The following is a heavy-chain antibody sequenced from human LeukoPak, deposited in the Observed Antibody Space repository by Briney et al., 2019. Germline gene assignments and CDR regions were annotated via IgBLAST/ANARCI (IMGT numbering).Heavy chain of an antibody. D-gene: IGHD5-12*01. CDR3: AKADIDANRPDY. J-gene: IGHJ4*02. Sequence: PGGSLRLSCAASGFTFSDYYMSWIRQAPGKGLEWVSYASGRSIYTNYADSVKGRFTISRDNAKNTLYLQMNSLRAEDTAVYYCAKADIDANRPDYWGQGTLVTVSS. CDR2: ASGRSIYT. CDR1: GFTFSDYY. V-gene: IGHV3-11*03.